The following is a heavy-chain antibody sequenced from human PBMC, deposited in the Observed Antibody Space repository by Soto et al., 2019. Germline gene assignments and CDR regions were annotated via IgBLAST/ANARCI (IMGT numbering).Heavy chain of an antibody. CDR3: ARESEDLTSNFDY. CDR2: ISSTTNYI. Sequence: PGGSLRLSCAAAGFIFTRDSMNWVRQATGKGLEWVSSISSTTNYIYYGDSMKGRFTISRDNAKNSLYLEMNSLRAEDTDVYYCARESEDLTSNFDYWGQGTLVTVSS. V-gene: IGHV3-21*06. J-gene: IGHJ4*02. CDR1: GFIFTRDS.